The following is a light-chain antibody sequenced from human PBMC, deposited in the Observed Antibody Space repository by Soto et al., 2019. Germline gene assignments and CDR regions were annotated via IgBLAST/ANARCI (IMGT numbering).Light chain of an antibody. CDR1: QSVSSSY. Sequence: EIVLTQSPGTLSLSPGERATLSGRASQSVSSSYLAWHQQKPGQAPRLLIFGASSRATGIPDRFSGSGSGTDFTLTINSLEPEDFAVYYCHHYGSSPNTFGGGTKVEIK. V-gene: IGKV3-20*01. CDR3: HHYGSSPNT. J-gene: IGKJ4*01. CDR2: GAS.